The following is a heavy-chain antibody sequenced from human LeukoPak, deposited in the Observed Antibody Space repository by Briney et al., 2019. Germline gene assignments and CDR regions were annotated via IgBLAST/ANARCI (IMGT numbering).Heavy chain of an antibody. D-gene: IGHD1-20*01. Sequence: GASVKVSCKASGYTFTGYYMHWVRQAPGQGLEWMGWINPNSGGTNYAQKLQGRVTMTTDTSTSTAYMELRSLRSDDTAVYYCARDGRYNLNYADYWGQGTLVTVSS. J-gene: IGHJ4*02. CDR3: ARDGRYNLNYADY. V-gene: IGHV1-2*02. CDR1: GYTFTGYY. CDR2: INPNSGGT.